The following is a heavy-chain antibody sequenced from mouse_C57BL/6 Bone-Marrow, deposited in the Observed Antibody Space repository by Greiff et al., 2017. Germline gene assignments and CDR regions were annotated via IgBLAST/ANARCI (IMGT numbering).Heavy chain of an antibody. CDR3: ARDWDYLDY. CDR2: IYPGDGDT. Sequence: QVQLQQSGAELVKPGASVKISCKASGYAFSSYWMNWVKLRPGKGLEWIGQIYPGDGDTSYNGKFKDKATLTADKSSSTAYMQLNSLTSEDSAVYFCARDWDYLDYWGQGTTLTVSS. D-gene: IGHD4-1*01. J-gene: IGHJ2*01. V-gene: IGHV1-80*01. CDR1: GYAFSSYW.